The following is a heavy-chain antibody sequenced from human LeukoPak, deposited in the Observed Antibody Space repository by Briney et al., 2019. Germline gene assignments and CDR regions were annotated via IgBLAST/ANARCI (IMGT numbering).Heavy chain of an antibody. V-gene: IGHV3-23*01. J-gene: IGHJ4*02. Sequence: GGSLRLSCAASGFALSSYAMSWVRQAPGKGLEWVSAIGGSGGSTYYADSVKGRFTISRDNSKNTLYLQMNSLRAEDTAVYYCAKDLANWNYVYWGQGTLVTVSS. CDR2: IGGSGGST. CDR1: GFALSSYA. CDR3: AKDLANWNYVY. D-gene: IGHD1-7*01.